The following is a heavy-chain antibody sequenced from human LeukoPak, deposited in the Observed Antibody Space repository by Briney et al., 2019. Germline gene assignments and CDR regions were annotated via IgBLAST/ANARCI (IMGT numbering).Heavy chain of an antibody. J-gene: IGHJ6*03. CDR3: ARSGRDGYYYYMDV. Sequence: GLVKVSCKASGYTFTGYYMHWVRQAPGQGLEWMGWINPNSGGTNYAQKFQGRVTMTRDTSISTAYMELSRLRSDDTAVYYCARSGRDGYYYYMDVWGKGTTVTVSS. D-gene: IGHD5-24*01. CDR2: INPNSGGT. CDR1: GYTFTGYY. V-gene: IGHV1-2*02.